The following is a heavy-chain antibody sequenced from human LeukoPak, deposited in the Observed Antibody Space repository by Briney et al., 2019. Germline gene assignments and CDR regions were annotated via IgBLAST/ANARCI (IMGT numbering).Heavy chain of an antibody. CDR1: GGTFSSYA. CDR2: IYSGGST. V-gene: IGHV3-66*01. Sequence: SCKASGGTFSSYAISWVRQAPGKGLEWVSVIYSGGSTYYADSVKGRFTISRDNSKNTLYLQMNSLRAEDTAVYYCARAHPVGTPSFDYWGQGTLVTVSS. D-gene: IGHD1-1*01. J-gene: IGHJ4*02. CDR3: ARAHPVGTPSFDY.